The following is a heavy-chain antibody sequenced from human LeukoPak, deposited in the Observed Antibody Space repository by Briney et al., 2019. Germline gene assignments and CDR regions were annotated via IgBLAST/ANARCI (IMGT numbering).Heavy chain of an antibody. CDR3: AKFLPTHIVVANYYFDY. CDR2: ISGSGGST. J-gene: IGHJ4*02. V-gene: IGHV3-23*01. D-gene: IGHD2-21*01. Sequence: GGSLRLSCAACGVTFSSYAMSWVRQAPGKGLEWVSAISGSGGSTYYADSVKGRFTISRDNSKNTLYLQMNSLRAEDTAVYYCAKFLPTHIVVANYYFDYWGQGTLVTVSS. CDR1: GVTFSSYA.